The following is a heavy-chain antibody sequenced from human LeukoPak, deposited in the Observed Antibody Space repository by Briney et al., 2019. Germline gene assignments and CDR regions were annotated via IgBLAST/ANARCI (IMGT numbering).Heavy chain of an antibody. Sequence: SETLSLTCTVSGGSISSYYWSWIRQPPGKGLEWIGYIYYSGSTNYNPSLKSRVTISVDTSKNQFSLKLSSVTAADTAVYYCARVGGGDYPNAFDIWGQGTMVPVSS. D-gene: IGHD4-17*01. J-gene: IGHJ3*02. V-gene: IGHV4-59*01. CDR3: ARVGGGDYPNAFDI. CDR2: IYYSGST. CDR1: GGSISSYY.